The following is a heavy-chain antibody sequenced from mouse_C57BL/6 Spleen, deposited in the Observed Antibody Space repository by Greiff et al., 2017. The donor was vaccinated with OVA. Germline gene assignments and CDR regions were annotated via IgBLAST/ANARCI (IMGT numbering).Heavy chain of an antibody. CDR3: TRGYDYDENWFAY. V-gene: IGHV1-5*01. Sequence: VQLQQSGTVLARPGASVKMSCKTSGYTFTSYWMHWVKQRPGQGLEWIGAIYPGNSDTSYNQKFKGKAKLTAVTSASTAYMELSSLTNEDSAVYDCTRGYDYDENWFAYWGQGTLVTVSA. D-gene: IGHD2-4*01. J-gene: IGHJ3*01. CDR2: IYPGNSDT. CDR1: GYTFTSYW.